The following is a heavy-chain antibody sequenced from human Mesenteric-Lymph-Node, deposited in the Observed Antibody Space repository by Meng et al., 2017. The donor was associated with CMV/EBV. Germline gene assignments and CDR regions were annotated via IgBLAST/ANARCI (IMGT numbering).Heavy chain of an antibody. V-gene: IGHV3-30*02. Sequence: GESLKISCAASGFTFSGYGMHWVRQAPGKGLEWVSYIRYDGSIEYYADSVEGRFTISRDNSEDTLFLHMNSLRPEDTATYYCVKDPGWNFFDKWGQGTLVTVSS. CDR3: VKDPGWNFFDK. CDR1: GFTFSGYG. D-gene: IGHD1-7*01. J-gene: IGHJ4*02. CDR2: IRYDGSIE.